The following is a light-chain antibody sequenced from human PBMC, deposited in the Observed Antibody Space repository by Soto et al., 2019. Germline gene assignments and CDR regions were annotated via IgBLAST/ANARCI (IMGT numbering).Light chain of an antibody. CDR2: AAS. V-gene: IGKV1-27*01. CDR1: QAIRNF. Sequence: DIQMTQSPTSLSASVGDRVTITCRASQAIRNFVAWYQQKPGKAPKLLIYAASTLQSGVPSRFSGSGSGTDFTLTINSLQPEDVATYSCQKYSIVPVFGPGTKVEIK. CDR3: QKYSIVPV. J-gene: IGKJ3*01.